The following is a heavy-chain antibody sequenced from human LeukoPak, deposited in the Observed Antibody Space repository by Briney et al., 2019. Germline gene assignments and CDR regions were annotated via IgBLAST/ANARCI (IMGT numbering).Heavy chain of an antibody. V-gene: IGHV1-2*02. D-gene: IGHD2-15*01. CDR3: ARASNTLYGGQFFDS. Sequence: ASVKVSCKASGHTFTGNNIHWVRQAPGQGLECLGWIHVKNGDTNYEQNFRGRVTMTMDTSTSTAYMELSGLRSDDTAVYYCARASNTLYGGQFFDSWGQGTLVAVSS. CDR2: IHVKNGDT. CDR1: GHTFTGNN. J-gene: IGHJ4*02.